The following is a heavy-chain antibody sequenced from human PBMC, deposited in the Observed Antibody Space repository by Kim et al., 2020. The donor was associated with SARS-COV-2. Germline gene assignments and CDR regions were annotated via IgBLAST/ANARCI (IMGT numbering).Heavy chain of an antibody. V-gene: IGHV3-30*07. D-gene: IGHD3-3*01. CDR3: ARDDYDFWSGYYTADY. Sequence: AGKGQFTISRDNSKNTVYMQMNSLRAEDTAVYYCARDDYDFWSGYYTADYWGQGTLVTVSS. J-gene: IGHJ4*02.